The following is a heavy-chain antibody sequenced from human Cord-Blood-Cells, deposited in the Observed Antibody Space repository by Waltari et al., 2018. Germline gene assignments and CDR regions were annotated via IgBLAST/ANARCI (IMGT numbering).Heavy chain of an antibody. CDR3: ARDEIGGSYSGY. CDR1: GYSISSGYY. J-gene: IGHJ4*02. V-gene: IGHV4-38-2*02. Sequence: QVQLQESGPGLVKPSETLSLTCAVPGYSISSGYYLGWIRQPPGKGLEWNGSIYHSGSTYYNPSLESRVTISVDTSKNQFSLKLSSVTAADTAVYYCARDEIGGSYSGYWGQGTLVTVSS. D-gene: IGHD1-26*01. CDR2: IYHSGST.